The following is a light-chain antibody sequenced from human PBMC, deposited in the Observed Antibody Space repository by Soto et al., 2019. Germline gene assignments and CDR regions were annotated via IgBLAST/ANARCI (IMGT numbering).Light chain of an antibody. V-gene: IGKV3-20*01. CDR1: QSVSSSY. CDR3: QQYGSSPTWT. CDR2: GAS. J-gene: IGKJ1*01. Sequence: EIVLTQSPGTLSLSPGERATLSCRASQSVSSSYLAWYQQKPGQAPRLLIYGASSRATGIPDRFSGSGSGTDFTLTISRLEPEDFAVYYCQQYGSSPTWTFGQGTEVDIK.